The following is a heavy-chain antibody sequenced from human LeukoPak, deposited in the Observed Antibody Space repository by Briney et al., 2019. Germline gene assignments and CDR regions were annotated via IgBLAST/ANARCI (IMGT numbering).Heavy chain of an antibody. CDR3: ARRLRRWFGP. CDR1: GGSFSGYY. CDR2: INHSGST. J-gene: IGHJ5*02. V-gene: IGHV4-34*01. D-gene: IGHD2-21*01. Sequence: PSETLSLTCAVYGGSFSGYYWSWIRQPPGKGLEWIGEINHSGSTNYNPSLKSRVTISVGTSKNQFSLKLSSATAADTAVYYCARRLRRWFGPWGQGTLVTVSS.